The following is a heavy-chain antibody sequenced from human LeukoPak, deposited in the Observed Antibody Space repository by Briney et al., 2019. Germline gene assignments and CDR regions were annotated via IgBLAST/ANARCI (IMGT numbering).Heavy chain of an antibody. V-gene: IGHV3-74*01. Sequence: GGSLRLSCAASGFSFRSCWMHWVRQAPGKELVWVSRINGDGSTTNYADSVRGRFTISRDNAKNTLYLQMNSLRADDSAVYFFANLVGGYYPPVEAFDVWGQGTMVTVSS. J-gene: IGHJ3*01. CDR3: ANLVGGYYPPVEAFDV. D-gene: IGHD3-3*01. CDR2: INGDGSTT. CDR1: GFSFRSCW.